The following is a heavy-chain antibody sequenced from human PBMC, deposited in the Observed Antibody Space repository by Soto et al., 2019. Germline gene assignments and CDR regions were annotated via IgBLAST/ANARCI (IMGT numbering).Heavy chain of an antibody. CDR1: GVSISSGY. D-gene: IGHD2-2*01. Sequence: PSETLSLTCIVSGVSISSGYCTWIRQSPGKGLEWIGYISHSGLRHYRASLQSRLTMSVETSKNQFSLKLTSVTAADTAMYYCASTIVVGEDVGRYNWFDPWGQGTLVTVSS. CDR2: ISHSGLR. J-gene: IGHJ5*02. CDR3: ASTIVVGEDVGRYNWFDP. V-gene: IGHV4-59*01.